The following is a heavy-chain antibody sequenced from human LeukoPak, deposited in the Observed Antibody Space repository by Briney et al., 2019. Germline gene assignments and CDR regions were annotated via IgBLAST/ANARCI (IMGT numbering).Heavy chain of an antibody. J-gene: IGHJ4*02. V-gene: IGHV3-23*01. CDR1: GFTFSSYA. Sequence: PGGSLRLSCAASGFTFSSYAMTWVRQALGKGLEWVSSISGSGGSTYYADSVKGRFTVSRDNSKNTLYLQVNSLRAEDTAVYYCAKDLDTAMIGKIDSWGQGTLVTVSS. CDR2: ISGSGGST. D-gene: IGHD5-18*01. CDR3: AKDLDTAMIGKIDS.